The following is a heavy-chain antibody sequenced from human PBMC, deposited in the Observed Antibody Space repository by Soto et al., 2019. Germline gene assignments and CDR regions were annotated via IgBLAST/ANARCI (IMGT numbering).Heavy chain of an antibody. CDR1: GYPFTSYG. Sequence: QVHLVQSGGEVKKPGASVKVSCKGSGYPFTSYGFSWVRQAPGQGLEWMGWISPYSDKTNYPQKFQGRVTMTSDISTTTAYMELRSLRSDDTSVYYCARDPPITGSLRGTPLMAVWGQGTTVTVSS. D-gene: IGHD1-20*01. CDR3: ARDPPITGSLRGTPLMAV. J-gene: IGHJ6*02. CDR2: ISPYSDKT. V-gene: IGHV1-18*04.